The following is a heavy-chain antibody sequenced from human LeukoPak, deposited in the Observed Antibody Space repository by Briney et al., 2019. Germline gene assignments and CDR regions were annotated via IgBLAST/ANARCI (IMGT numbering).Heavy chain of an antibody. V-gene: IGHV3-23*01. Sequence: GGSLRLSCAASGFSFSSYAMSWVRQAPGKGLEWVSAISGSGARAHYAESVRGRFTISRDSSQNTLHLEMNSLRAEDTAVYYCAKEVVLGESNYFYYGMDVWGQGTTVTVS. CDR2: ISGSGARA. J-gene: IGHJ6*02. CDR1: GFSFSSYA. CDR3: AKEVVLGESNYFYYGMDV. D-gene: IGHD1-26*01.